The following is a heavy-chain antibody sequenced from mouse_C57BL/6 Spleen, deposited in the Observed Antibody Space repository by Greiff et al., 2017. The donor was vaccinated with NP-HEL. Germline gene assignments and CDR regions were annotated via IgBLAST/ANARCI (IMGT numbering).Heavy chain of an antibody. V-gene: IGHV14-4*01. J-gene: IGHJ2*01. CDR1: GFNIKDDY. CDR2: IDPENGDT. D-gene: IGHD1-1*01. CDR3: TTDYYGSSYKY. Sequence: VQLKQSGAELVRPGASVKLSCTASGFNIKDDYMHWVKQRPEQGLEWIGWIDPENGDTEYASKFQGKATITADTSSNTAYLQLSSLTSEDTAVYYCTTDYYGSSYKYWGQGTTLTVSS.